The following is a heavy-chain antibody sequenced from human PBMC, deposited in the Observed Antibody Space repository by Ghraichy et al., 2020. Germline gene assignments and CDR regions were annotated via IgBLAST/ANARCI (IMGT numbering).Heavy chain of an antibody. V-gene: IGHV1-69*13. CDR1: GGTFSSYA. Sequence: SVKVSCKASGGTFSSYAISWVRQAPGQGLEWMGGIIPIFGTANYAQKFQGRVTITADESTSTAYMELSSLRSEDTAVYYCASFYGSGGPELGDWFDPWGQGTLVTVSS. CDR3: ASFYGSGGPELGDWFDP. D-gene: IGHD3-10*01. J-gene: IGHJ5*02. CDR2: IIPIFGTA.